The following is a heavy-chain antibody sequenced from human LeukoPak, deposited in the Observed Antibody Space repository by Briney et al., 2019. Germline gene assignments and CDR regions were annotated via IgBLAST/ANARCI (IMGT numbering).Heavy chain of an antibody. CDR1: GDSISSGGYY. CDR2: IYYSGST. V-gene: IGHV4-31*03. D-gene: IGHD4-17*01. CDR3: ARHPTVTTPFDY. Sequence: PSQTLSLTCTVSGDSISSGGYYWSWIRQHPGKGLEWIGYIYYSGSTYYNPSLKSRVTISVDTSKNQFSLKLSSVTAADTAVYYCARHPTVTTPFDYWGQGTLVTVSS. J-gene: IGHJ4*02.